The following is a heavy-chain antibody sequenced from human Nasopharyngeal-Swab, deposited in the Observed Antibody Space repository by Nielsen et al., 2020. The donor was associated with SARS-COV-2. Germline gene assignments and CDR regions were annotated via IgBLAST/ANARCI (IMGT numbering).Heavy chain of an antibody. CDR3: AKDRDSGDDSDDYYHYYGMDV. CDR1: GFSFRSYW. V-gene: IGHV3-7*03. Sequence: GESLKISCVASGFSFRSYWMTWVRQAPGKGLEWVANIKGDGSDEKYADSVRGRFTISRDNSKNTVNLQMNSLRVEDTAIYYCAKDRDSGDDSDDYYHYYGMDVWGQGTTVTVFS. CDR2: IKGDGSDE. D-gene: IGHD5-12*01. J-gene: IGHJ6*02.